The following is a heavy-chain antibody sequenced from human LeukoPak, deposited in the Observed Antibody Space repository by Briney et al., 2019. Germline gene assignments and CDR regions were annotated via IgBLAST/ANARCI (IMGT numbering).Heavy chain of an antibody. J-gene: IGHJ4*02. Sequence: GGSLRLSCAASGFTFSSYAMHWVRQAPGKGLEWVAVISYDGSNKYYADSVKGRFTISRDNSKNTLYLQMNSLRAEDTAVYYCARDRFEDYGDTELGYWGQGTLVTVSS. CDR2: ISYDGSNK. D-gene: IGHD4-17*01. CDR1: GFTFSSYA. V-gene: IGHV3-30*04. CDR3: ARDRFEDYGDTELGY.